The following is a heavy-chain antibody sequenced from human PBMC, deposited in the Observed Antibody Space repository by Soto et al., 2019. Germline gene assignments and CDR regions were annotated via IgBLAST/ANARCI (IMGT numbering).Heavy chain of an antibody. Sequence: HPGGSLRLSCAGSGFPFYNYGINWVRQAPGKGLEWVAIISFDGTTKVYADSVKGRFTISRDNSKNTLYLQMNSLRAEDTAVYYCAKATSGFDYWGQGTLVTVSS. CDR1: GFPFYNYG. J-gene: IGHJ4*02. CDR3: AKATSGFDY. CDR2: ISFDGTTK. V-gene: IGHV3-30*18.